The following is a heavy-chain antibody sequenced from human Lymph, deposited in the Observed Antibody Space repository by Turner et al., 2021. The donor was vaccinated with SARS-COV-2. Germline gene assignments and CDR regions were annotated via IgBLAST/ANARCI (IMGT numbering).Heavy chain of an antibody. J-gene: IGHJ6*02. Sequence: QVQLVESGGGVVQPGRSLRLPCEASGFTFSTYAIYWVRQAPGKGLEWVAVISYDGSNKYYADSVKGRFTISRDNSKNTLYLQMNSLRAEDTAVYYCARYASGGYFYYGMDVWGQGTTVTVSS. D-gene: IGHD3-10*01. CDR3: ARYASGGYFYYGMDV. CDR2: ISYDGSNK. CDR1: GFTFSTYA. V-gene: IGHV3-30*04.